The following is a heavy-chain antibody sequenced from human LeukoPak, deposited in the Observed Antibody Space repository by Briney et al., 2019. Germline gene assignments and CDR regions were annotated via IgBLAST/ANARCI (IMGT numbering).Heavy chain of an antibody. CDR2: MNPKRGDT. D-gene: IGHD6-25*01. CDR1: GYDSNFYD. CDR3: VRVADGYSSGWFDS. V-gene: IGHV1-8*03. J-gene: IGHJ5*01. Sequence: GASVKVSCKASGYDSNFYDINWVRQAPGKGLEWMGWMNPKRGDTGYAQSFQGRLTITRDMSTSTSYMELNRLTSEDTAVYYCVRVADGYSSGWFDSWGQGTLVTVSS.